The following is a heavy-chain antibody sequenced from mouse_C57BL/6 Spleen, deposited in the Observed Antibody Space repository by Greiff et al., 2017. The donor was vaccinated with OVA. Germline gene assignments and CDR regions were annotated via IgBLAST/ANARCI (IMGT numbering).Heavy chain of an antibody. CDR3: ASHYYGSRALAY. Sequence: VMLVESGPGLVAPSQSLSITCTVSGFSLTSYGVDWVRQSPGKGLEWLGVIWGVGSTNYNSALKSRLSISKDNSKSQVFLKMNSLQTDDTAMYYCASHYYGSRALAYWGQGTLVTVSA. CDR1: GFSLTSYG. V-gene: IGHV2-6*01. J-gene: IGHJ3*01. D-gene: IGHD1-1*01. CDR2: IWGVGST.